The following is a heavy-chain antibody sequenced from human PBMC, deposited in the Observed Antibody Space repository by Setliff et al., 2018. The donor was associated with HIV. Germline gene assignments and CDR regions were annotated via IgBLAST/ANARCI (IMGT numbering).Heavy chain of an antibody. CDR2: ISAGGDST. D-gene: IGHD3-10*01. CDR1: GFTFSTYA. Sequence: GGSLRLSCAASGFTFSTYAMHWVRQAPGKGLEWVSSISAGGDSTYYADSVKGRFTISRDNAKNSLYLQMNSLRAEDTAVYYCARDRGAAMVRGVIDYWGHGTLVTVSS. V-gene: IGHV3-21*01. J-gene: IGHJ4*01. CDR3: ARDRGAAMVRGVIDY.